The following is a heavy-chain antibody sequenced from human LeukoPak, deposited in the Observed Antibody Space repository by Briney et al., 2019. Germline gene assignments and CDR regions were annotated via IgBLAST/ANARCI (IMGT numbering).Heavy chain of an antibody. V-gene: IGHV4-34*01. CDR1: GGSFSVYY. CDR3: ARMGPYYYDSSGYLDY. J-gene: IGHJ4*02. CDR2: INHSGST. Sequence: SETLSLTCAVYGGSFSVYYWSWIRQPPGKGLEWIGEINHSGSTNYNPSLKSRVTISVDTSKNQFSLKLSSVTAADTAVYYCARMGPYYYDSSGYLDYWGQGTLVTVSS. D-gene: IGHD3-22*01.